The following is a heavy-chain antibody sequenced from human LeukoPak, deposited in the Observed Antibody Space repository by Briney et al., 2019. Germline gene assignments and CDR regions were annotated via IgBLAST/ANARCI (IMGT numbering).Heavy chain of an antibody. J-gene: IGHJ4*02. CDR2: IYYSGST. D-gene: IGHD4-17*01. CDR1: GGTFSGYY. Sequence: SETLSLTCAVYGGTFSGYYWSWIRQPPGKGLEWIGYIYYSGSTNYNPSLKSRVTISVDTSKNQFSLKLSSVTAADTAVYYCAREMYGDYAGFDYWGQGTLVTVSS. V-gene: IGHV4-59*12. CDR3: AREMYGDYAGFDY.